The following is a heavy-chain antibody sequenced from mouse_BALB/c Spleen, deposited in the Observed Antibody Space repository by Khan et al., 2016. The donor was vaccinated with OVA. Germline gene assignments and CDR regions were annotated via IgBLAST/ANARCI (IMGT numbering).Heavy chain of an antibody. CDR1: GYAFTSYI. D-gene: IGHD2-2*01. Sequence: MQLEESGPELVKPGASVKVSCKASGYAFTSYIMYWVKQSHGKSLEWIGYIDPYNGGTSYNQKFKGKATLTVDKSSTTAYMHLNSLTSEDSAVYYCARGGYGGFAYWGQGTLVTVSA. J-gene: IGHJ3*01. CDR3: ARGGYGGFAY. CDR2: IDPYNGGT. V-gene: IGHV1S135*01.